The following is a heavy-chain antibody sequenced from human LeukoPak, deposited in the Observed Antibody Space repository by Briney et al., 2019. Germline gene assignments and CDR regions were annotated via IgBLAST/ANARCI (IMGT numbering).Heavy chain of an antibody. CDR1: GFTLSIYW. V-gene: IGHV3-7*01. D-gene: IGHD1-1*01. CDR3: ARAPTIGTTDH. CDR2: VNEEGSEL. Sequence: GGSLRLSCAASGFTLSIYWMSWVRQAPGKGLEWVANVNEEGSELYYVDSVKGRFTVSRDNVENSLYLEMNSLTAEDTAVYYCARAPTIGTTDHWGQGTLVTVSS. J-gene: IGHJ5*02.